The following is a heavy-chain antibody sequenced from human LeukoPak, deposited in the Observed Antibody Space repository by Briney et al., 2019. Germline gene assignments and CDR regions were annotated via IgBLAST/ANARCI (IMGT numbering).Heavy chain of an antibody. V-gene: IGHV1-69*01. J-gene: IGHJ4*02. CDR3: ARVDGGNSGAYFDY. CDR1: GGIFSSYA. CDR2: IIPIFGTA. Sequence: SVKVSCKASGGIFSSYAISWVRQAAGQGLEWMGGIIPIFGTANYAQKFQGRVTITADESTSTAYMELSSLRSEDTAVYYCARVDGGNSGAYFDYWGQGTLVTVSS. D-gene: IGHD4-23*01.